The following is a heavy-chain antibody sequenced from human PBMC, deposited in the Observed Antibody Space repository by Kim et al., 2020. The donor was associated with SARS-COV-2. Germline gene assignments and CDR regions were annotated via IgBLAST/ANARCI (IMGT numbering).Heavy chain of an antibody. CDR2: ISGSGGST. CDR3: AKGTRNARRHNSSWTYYYGMDV. V-gene: IGHV3-23*01. Sequence: GGSLRLSCAASGFTFSSYAMSWVRQAPGKGLEWVSAISGSGGSTYYADSVMGRFTISRDNSKNTLYLQMNSLRAEDTAVYYCAKGTRNARRHNSSWTYYYGMDVWGQGTTVTVSS. CDR1: GFTFSSYA. J-gene: IGHJ6*02. D-gene: IGHD6-13*01.